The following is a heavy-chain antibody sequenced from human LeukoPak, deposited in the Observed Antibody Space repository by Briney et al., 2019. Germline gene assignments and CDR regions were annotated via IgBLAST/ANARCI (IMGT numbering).Heavy chain of an antibody. V-gene: IGHV3-66*01. D-gene: IGHD6-13*01. J-gene: IGHJ4*02. CDR1: GFTVSSNY. CDR2: IYSGGST. CDR3: ARDLAAAGSDY. Sequence: GGSLRLSCAASGFTVSSNYMSWVRHAPGKGLEWVSVIYSGGSTYYADFVKGRFTISRDNSKNPLYLQMNSLRAEDTAVYYCARDLAAAGSDYWGQGTLVTVSS.